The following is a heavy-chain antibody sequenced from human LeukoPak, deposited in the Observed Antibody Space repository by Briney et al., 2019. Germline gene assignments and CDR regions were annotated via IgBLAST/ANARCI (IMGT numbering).Heavy chain of an antibody. J-gene: IGHJ4*02. V-gene: IGHV3-23*01. CDR3: AKASYGSGSYGVLFDY. CDR2: ISGSGGST. CDR1: GFTFSSYA. D-gene: IGHD3-10*01. Sequence: PGGSLRLSCAASGFTFSSYAMSWVRQAPGKGLEWVSAISGSGGSTYYADSVKGRFTISRDNSMNTLYLQMNSLRAEDTAVYYCAKASYGSGSYGVLFDYWGQGTLVTVSS.